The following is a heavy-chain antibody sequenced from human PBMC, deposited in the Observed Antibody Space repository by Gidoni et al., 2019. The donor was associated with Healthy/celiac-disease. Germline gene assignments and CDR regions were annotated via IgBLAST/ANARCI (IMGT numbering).Heavy chain of an antibody. V-gene: IGHV3-33*01. CDR1: GFPFSSYG. CDR3: ARDDYAVGATLDY. D-gene: IGHD1-26*01. J-gene: IGHJ4*02. CDR2: IWYDGSNK. Sequence: QVQLVESGGGVVQPGRSLRLSCAASGFPFSSYGMHWVRQAPGKGLEWVAVIWYDGSNKYYADSVKGRFTISRDNSKNTLYLQMNSLRAEDTAVYYCARDDYAVGATLDYWGQGTLVTVSS.